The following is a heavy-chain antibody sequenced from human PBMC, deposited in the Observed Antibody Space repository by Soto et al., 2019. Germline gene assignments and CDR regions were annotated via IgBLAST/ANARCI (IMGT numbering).Heavy chain of an antibody. Sequence: SETLSLTCAVYGGSFSGYYWSWIRQPPGKGLEWIGEINHSGSTNYNPSLKSRVTISVDTSKNQFSLKLSSVTAADTAVYYCARGNIFGVFIIPVPEAGQQLVGVGYFDYWGQGTLVTVSS. CDR2: INHSGST. V-gene: IGHV4-34*01. CDR3: ARGNIFGVFIIPVPEAGQQLVGVGYFDY. CDR1: GGSFSGYY. J-gene: IGHJ4*02. D-gene: IGHD3-3*01.